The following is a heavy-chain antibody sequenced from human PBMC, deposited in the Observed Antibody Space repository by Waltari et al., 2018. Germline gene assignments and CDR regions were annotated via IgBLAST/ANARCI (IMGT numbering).Heavy chain of an antibody. D-gene: IGHD3-22*01. CDR1: GFTFDDYA. CDR2: ISWNSGSI. Sequence: EVQLVESGGGLVQPGRSLRLSCAASGFTFDDYAMHWVRQAPRKGLEWVSGISWNSGSIGYADSVKGRFTISRDNAKNSLYLQMNSLRAEDTALYYCAKSFSSGHDAFDIWGQGTMVTVSS. CDR3: AKSFSSGHDAFDI. V-gene: IGHV3-9*01. J-gene: IGHJ3*02.